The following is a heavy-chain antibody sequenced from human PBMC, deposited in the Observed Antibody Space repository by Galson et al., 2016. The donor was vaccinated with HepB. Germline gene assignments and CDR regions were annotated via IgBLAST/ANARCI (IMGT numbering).Heavy chain of an antibody. CDR3: AQYYYDSSGYIEYFQN. J-gene: IGHJ1*01. Sequence: SLRLSCAASGFSISTYWMSWVRQVPGKGPEWVANIKQDGSEKYYVDSVKGRFTISRDNVKKSLFLQMNSLRAEDTAVYYCAQYYYDSSGYIEYFQNWGQGSRVTVSS. V-gene: IGHV3-7*03. CDR2: IKQDGSEK. D-gene: IGHD3-22*01. CDR1: GFSISTYW.